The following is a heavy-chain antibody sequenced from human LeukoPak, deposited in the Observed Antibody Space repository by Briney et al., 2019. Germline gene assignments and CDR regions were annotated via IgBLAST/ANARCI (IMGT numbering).Heavy chain of an antibody. CDR1: GGSISSGDYY. D-gene: IGHD6-19*01. CDR2: IYYSGST. Sequence: PSETLSLTCTVSGGSISSGDYYWSWIRQPPGKGLEWIGYIYYSGSTYYNPSLKSRVTISVDTSKNQFSLKLSSVTAADTAVYCCARRVAGFNYFDYWGQGTLVTVSS. CDR3: ARRVAGFNYFDY. J-gene: IGHJ4*02. V-gene: IGHV4-30-4*01.